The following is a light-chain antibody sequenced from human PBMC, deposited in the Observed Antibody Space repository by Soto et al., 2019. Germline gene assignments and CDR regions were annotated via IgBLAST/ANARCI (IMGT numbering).Light chain of an antibody. Sequence: QSALTQPASVSGSPGQSITISCTGTSSDVGDYNYVSWYQQHPGKAPKLIIYEVSNRPSGVSNRFSGSKSGNTASLTISGLQADDEADYYCSSYTIRATYVFGTGTKVTVL. CDR3: SSYTIRATYV. CDR2: EVS. J-gene: IGLJ1*01. CDR1: SSDVGDYNY. V-gene: IGLV2-14*03.